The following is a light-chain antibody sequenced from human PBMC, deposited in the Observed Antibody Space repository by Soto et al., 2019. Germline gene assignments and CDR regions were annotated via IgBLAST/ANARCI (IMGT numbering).Light chain of an antibody. CDR1: QSVSSSY. J-gene: IGKJ3*01. V-gene: IGKV3D-20*02. CDR2: DAS. Sequence: EIVLTQSPGTLSLSPGERATLSCRASQSVSSSYLAWYQQKPGQAPRPLIYDASSTATGIPDRFSGSGSGTKLTLNINRLKSLDSEVYYWQQHKPWPLPVGHGT. CDR3: QQHKPWPLP.